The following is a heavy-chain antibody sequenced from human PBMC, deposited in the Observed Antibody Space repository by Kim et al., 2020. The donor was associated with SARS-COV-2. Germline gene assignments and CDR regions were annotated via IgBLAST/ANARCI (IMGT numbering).Heavy chain of an antibody. CDR1: GGSLSSSHW. CDR3: ARTTITGGADDY. Sequence: SETLSLTCAVSGGSLSSSHWCTWVRQPPGKGLEWIGEIDHSGSTNFNPSLKSRVTISVDKTKNQFSLKLTSLTAADTAVYYCARTTITGGADDYWGQGTLVTVSS. J-gene: IGHJ4*02. CDR2: IDHSGST. V-gene: IGHV4-4*02. D-gene: IGHD3-9*01.